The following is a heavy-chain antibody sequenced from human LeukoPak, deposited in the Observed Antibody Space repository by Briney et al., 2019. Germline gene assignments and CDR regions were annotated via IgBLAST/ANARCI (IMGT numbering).Heavy chain of an antibody. CDR2: INPSGGST. CDR1: GYTFTSYY. J-gene: IGHJ5*02. D-gene: IGHD6-13*01. CDR3: AREYSSIGLWGNGWFDP. Sequence: ASVKVSCKASGYTFTSYYMHWVRQAPGQGLEWMGIINPSGGSTSYAQKFQGRVTMTRDTSTSTVYMELSSLRSEDTAVYYCAREYSSIGLWGNGWFDPRGQGTLVTVSS. V-gene: IGHV1-46*01.